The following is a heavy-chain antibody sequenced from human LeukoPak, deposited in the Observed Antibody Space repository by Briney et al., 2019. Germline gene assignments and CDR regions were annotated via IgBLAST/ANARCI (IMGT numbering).Heavy chain of an antibody. J-gene: IGHJ3*02. V-gene: IGHV3-7*03. Sequence: GGSLRLSCAASGFTFSSYWMSWVRQAPGKGLEWVTNIKQDGSEKYYVDSVKGRFTISRDNAKNSLYLQMNSLRAEDTAVYYCARDRWFGELFHDAFDIWGQGTMVTVSS. CDR2: IKQDGSEK. CDR1: GFTFSSYW. D-gene: IGHD3-10*01. CDR3: ARDRWFGELFHDAFDI.